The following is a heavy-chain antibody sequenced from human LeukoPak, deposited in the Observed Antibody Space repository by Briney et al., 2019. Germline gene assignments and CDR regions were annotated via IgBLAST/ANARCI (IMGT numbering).Heavy chain of an antibody. CDR3: ARDRSSSVHYGMDV. J-gene: IGHJ6*02. CDR1: GGTFSSYA. D-gene: IGHD6-13*01. Sequence: SVKVSCKASGGTFSSYAISWVRQAPGQGLEWMGGIIPIFGTANFAQKFQGRVTITAGESTSTAYMELSSLRSEDTAVYYCARDRSSSVHYGMDVWGQGTTVTVSS. V-gene: IGHV1-69*13. CDR2: IIPIFGTA.